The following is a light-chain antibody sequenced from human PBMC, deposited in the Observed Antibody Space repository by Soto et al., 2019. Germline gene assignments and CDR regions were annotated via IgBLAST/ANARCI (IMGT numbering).Light chain of an antibody. J-gene: IGLJ2*01. Sequence: QSALTQPRSVSGSPGQSVTISCTGTSSDVGGYNYVSWYQQHPGKGPKIMIYDVTKRPSGVPDRFSGSKSVSTASLTISGLQAEDEADYYCCSYAGSYTVVFGGGTKLTVL. CDR2: DVT. CDR1: SSDVGGYNY. CDR3: CSYAGSYTVV. V-gene: IGLV2-11*01.